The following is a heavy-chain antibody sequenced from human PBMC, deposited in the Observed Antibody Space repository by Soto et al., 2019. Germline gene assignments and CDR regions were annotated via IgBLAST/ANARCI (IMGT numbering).Heavy chain of an antibody. CDR2: ISYDGSDS. CDR1: GFNSSGFD. V-gene: IGHV3-30*18. J-gene: IGHJ6*02. Sequence: QVYLVESGGGVVQPGRSLRLSCAASGFNSSGFDMYWVRQAPGKGLAWVAVISYDGSDSHYAESVKGRFPVSRDNSKNRVSDLLTSVRGDETAGCYCAEGVVGLVGGRCPYYYPGKAAWVERTTV. CDR3: AEGVVGLVGGRCPYYYPGKAA. D-gene: IGHD3-3*01.